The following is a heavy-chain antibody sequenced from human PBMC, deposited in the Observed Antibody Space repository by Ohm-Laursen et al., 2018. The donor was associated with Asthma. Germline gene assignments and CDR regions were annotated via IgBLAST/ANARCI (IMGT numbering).Heavy chain of an antibody. D-gene: IGHD3-3*01. Sequence: GASVKVSCKASGYTFTSYSISWVRQAPGQGLEWMGWISAYNGNTNYAQKLQGRVTMTTDTSTSTAYMELRSLRSDDTAVYYCARERGITIFGVVSNYFDYWGQGTLVTVSS. CDR1: GYTFTSYS. V-gene: IGHV1-18*01. J-gene: IGHJ4*02. CDR3: ARERGITIFGVVSNYFDY. CDR2: ISAYNGNT.